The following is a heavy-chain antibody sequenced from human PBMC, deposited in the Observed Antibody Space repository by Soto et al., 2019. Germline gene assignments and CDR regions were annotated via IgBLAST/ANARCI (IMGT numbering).Heavy chain of an antibody. D-gene: IGHD3-10*01. J-gene: IGHJ5*02. V-gene: IGHV3-30*18. CDR2: ISYDGSNK. CDR3: AKDIGGIFDP. Sequence: GGSLRLSCAASGFTFSSYGMHWVRQAPGKGLEWVAVISYDGSNKYYADSVKGRFTISRDSSKNTLYLQMNSLRAEDTAVYYCAKDIGGIFDPWGQGTLVTVSS. CDR1: GFTFSSYG.